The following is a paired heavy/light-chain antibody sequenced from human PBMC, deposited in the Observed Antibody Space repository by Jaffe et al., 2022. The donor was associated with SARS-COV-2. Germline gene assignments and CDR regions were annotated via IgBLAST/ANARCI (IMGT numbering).Light chain of an antibody. CDR3: SSYTSSSTPYWV. V-gene: IGLV2-14*01. J-gene: IGLJ3*02. CDR1: SSDVSGYNY. CDR2: DVT. Sequence: QSALTQPASVSGSPGQSITISCTGTSSDVSGYNYVSWYQQHPGKAPKLMLYDVTNRPSGVSNRFSGSKSGNTASLTISGLQAEDEADYYCSSYTSSSTPYWVFGGGTKLTVL.
Heavy chain of an antibody. CDR1: DDSISTTTYY. D-gene: IGHD3-10*01. Sequence: QLQLQESGPGLVKPSETLSLTCTVSDDSISTTTYYWGWIRQPPGKGLEWIGSIFYTGVTSYNPSLKSRVTISVDTSKNHFSLKLSSVTAADTAVYYCARHGGYYGAAYWGQGTLVIVSS. CDR3: ARHGGYYGAAY. CDR2: IFYTGVT. V-gene: IGHV4-39*01. J-gene: IGHJ4*02.